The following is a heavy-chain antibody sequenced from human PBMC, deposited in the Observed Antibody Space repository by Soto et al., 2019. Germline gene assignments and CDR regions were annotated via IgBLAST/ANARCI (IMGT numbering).Heavy chain of an antibody. Sequence: QVQLQQWGAGLLKPSETLSLTCAVSGGSFNANWWSWVRQPPGKGLEWIGEIYYNGNTNYNASLRGRGAIAGDTSRNQFSLRLASVTAADTAIYYCGSARWDYWGQGTLVTVSS. D-gene: IGHD2-15*01. CDR1: GGSFNANW. V-gene: IGHV4-34*01. CDR3: GSARWDY. J-gene: IGHJ4*02. CDR2: IYYNGNT.